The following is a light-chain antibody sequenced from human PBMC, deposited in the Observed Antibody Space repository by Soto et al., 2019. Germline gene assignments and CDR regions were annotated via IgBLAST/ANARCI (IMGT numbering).Light chain of an antibody. V-gene: IGKV3-20*01. Sequence: IELTQTPGTLSLSPGERATLSCRASQSVSNNYLAWYQQKPDHAPRLLIYGASNRATGIPDRFSGSGSATDFTLTSSILEPEDSAVYYCQKYAISDTFGQGTKVDIK. CDR1: QSVSNNY. CDR2: GAS. CDR3: QKYAISDT. J-gene: IGKJ1*01.